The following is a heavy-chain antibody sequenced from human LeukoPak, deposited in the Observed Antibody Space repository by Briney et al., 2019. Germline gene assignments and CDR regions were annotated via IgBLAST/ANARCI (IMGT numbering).Heavy chain of an antibody. V-gene: IGHV1-18*01. CDR2: VSPFNGNT. D-gene: IGHD1-26*01. CDR3: ARRGGSYSHSDF. CDR1: GYTFSSYG. Sequence: ASVKVSCKASGYTFSSYGIIWVRQAPGQGLQWMGWVSPFNGNTDYAPKLQRRVTMTTDTSTTTPYMELRSLTSDDAAVYYCARRGGSYSHSDFWGQGTLVTVSS. J-gene: IGHJ4*02.